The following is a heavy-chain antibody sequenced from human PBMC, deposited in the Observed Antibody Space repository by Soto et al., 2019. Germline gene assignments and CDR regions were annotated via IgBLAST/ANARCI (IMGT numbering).Heavy chain of an antibody. V-gene: IGHV4-39*01. CDR2: IYYSGRT. D-gene: IGHD1-26*01. J-gene: IGHJ4*02. CDR1: GCSIISSTSY. CDR3: ARPSSGTYRFEY. Sequence: ETLSLTCTVSGCSIISSTSYGSWIREPPGKGLEYIGDIYYSGRTYYNPSLKSRVAVSVDTSKNQFSLRLRSVTAADTAVYYCARPSSGTYRFEYWGQGTLGIVSS.